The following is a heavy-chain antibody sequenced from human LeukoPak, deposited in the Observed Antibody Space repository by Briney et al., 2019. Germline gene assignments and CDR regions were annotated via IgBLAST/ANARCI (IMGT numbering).Heavy chain of an antibody. CDR2: IYHRGIT. V-gene: IGHV4-39*07. D-gene: IGHD3-22*01. J-gene: IGHJ3*02. Sequence: SETLSLTCNVSGGSISSNDYYWGWIRQPPGKGLEWIGSIYHRGITHYTPSLKSRVTISVDTSKNQFSLKLSSVTAANTAVYYCARGYDSSAHSRLVAFDIWGQGTMVTVSS. CDR1: GGSISSNDYY. CDR3: ARGYDSSAHSRLVAFDI.